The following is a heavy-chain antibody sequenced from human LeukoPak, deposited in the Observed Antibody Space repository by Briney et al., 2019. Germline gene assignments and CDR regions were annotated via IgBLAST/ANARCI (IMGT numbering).Heavy chain of an antibody. D-gene: IGHD7-27*01. V-gene: IGHV5-51*01. Sequence: GESLKISCKGSGYIFTSYWIGWVRQMPGKGLEWMGIIYSGDSDTRYSPSFLGQVTISADRSISTAYLQWSSLKASDTAMYYCARSNWGWYYFDYWGQGTLVTVSS. CDR3: ARSNWGWYYFDY. CDR1: GYIFTSYW. J-gene: IGHJ4*02. CDR2: IYSGDSDT.